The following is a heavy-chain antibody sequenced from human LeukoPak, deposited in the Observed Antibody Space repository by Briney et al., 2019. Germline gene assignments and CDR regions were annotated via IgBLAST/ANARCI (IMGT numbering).Heavy chain of an antibody. J-gene: IGHJ4*02. D-gene: IGHD5-24*01. V-gene: IGHV3-23*01. CDR3: AKDDAWLQYGN. CDR1: GITFSSYG. CDR2: ISSTGGTT. Sequence: GGSLRLSCAASGITFSSYGMSWVRQAPGKGLEWVSSISSTGGTTYYADSVKGRFTISRDNSKNTLYLQMNSLRPEDTAVYYCAKDDAWLQYGNWGRGTLVTVSS.